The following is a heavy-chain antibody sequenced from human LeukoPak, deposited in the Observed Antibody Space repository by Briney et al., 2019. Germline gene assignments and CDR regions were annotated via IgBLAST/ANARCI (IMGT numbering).Heavy chain of an antibody. J-gene: IGHJ4*02. CDR1: GFTFSTYS. Sequence: GGSLRLSCAASGFTFSTYSMNWVRQAPGKGLEWVSSITPSGSYIYYATSVKGRFTISRDNAKNSLYLQMNSLRAEDTAVYYCAKVPVWQQLVDYWGQGTLVTVSS. V-gene: IGHV3-21*01. D-gene: IGHD6-13*01. CDR2: ITPSGSYI. CDR3: AKVPVWQQLVDY.